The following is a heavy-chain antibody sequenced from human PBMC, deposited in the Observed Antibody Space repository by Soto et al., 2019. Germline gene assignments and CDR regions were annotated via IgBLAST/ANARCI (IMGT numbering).Heavy chain of an antibody. V-gene: IGHV1-18*01. Sequence: QVQLVQSGAEVKKPGASVKVSCKASGYTFTKFGISWVRQAPGQGLEWMGWVSGYNGEPSYAQSLQGRVTMTTDTYTTTAYMELRSLRSDDTAVFYCAREGLGIYYYNGMDVWGQGTTVTVSS. D-gene: IGHD6-19*01. J-gene: IGHJ6*02. CDR1: GYTFTKFG. CDR2: VSGYNGEP. CDR3: AREGLGIYYYNGMDV.